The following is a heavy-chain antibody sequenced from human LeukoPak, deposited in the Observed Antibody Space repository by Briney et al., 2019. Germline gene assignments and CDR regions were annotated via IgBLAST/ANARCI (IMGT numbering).Heavy chain of an antibody. CDR3: ARAPRNSSGWYGDAFDI. V-gene: IGHV1-46*01. CDR1: GYTFTSYY. D-gene: IGHD6-19*01. CDR2: INPSGGST. Sequence: ASVKVPCKASGYTFTSYYMHWVRQAPGQGLEWMGIINPSGGSTSYAQKFQGRVTMTRDTSTSTVYMELSSLRSEDTAVYYCARAPRNSSGWYGDAFDIWGQGTMVTVSS. J-gene: IGHJ3*02.